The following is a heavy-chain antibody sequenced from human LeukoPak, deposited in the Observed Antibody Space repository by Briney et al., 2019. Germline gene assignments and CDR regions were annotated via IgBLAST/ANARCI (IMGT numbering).Heavy chain of an antibody. CDR2: IKPSGGAT. CDR3: AGKSAGFLTA. CDR1: GDTFTGDQ. V-gene: IGHV1-2*02. Sequence: ASVKVSCKPSGDTFTGDQIYWLRQAPGQGLEWVGWIKPSGGATLYKQKFQGRVTMTRDKSISSAYMELSSLRSDDTAVYYCAGKSAGFLTAWGQGTLVTVSS. D-gene: IGHD2/OR15-2a*01. J-gene: IGHJ5*02.